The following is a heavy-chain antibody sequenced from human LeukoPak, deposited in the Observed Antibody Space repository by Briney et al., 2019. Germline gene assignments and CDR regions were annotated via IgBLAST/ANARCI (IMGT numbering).Heavy chain of an antibody. D-gene: IGHD3-3*01. CDR2: IYYSGSS. CDR3: ARRYDFWSGYPPPLDY. J-gene: IGHJ4*02. CDR1: GGSISSSSSY. Sequence: SETLSLTCSVSGGSISSSSSYWGWIRQPPGKGLEWIGSIYYSGSSFDNPALKSRVTISVDTSKNQFSLKLSSVTAADTAVYYCARRYDFWSGYPPPLDYWGQGTLVTVSS. V-gene: IGHV4-39*01.